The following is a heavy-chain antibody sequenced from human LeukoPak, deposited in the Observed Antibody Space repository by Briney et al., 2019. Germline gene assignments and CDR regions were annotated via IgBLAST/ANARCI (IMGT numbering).Heavy chain of an antibody. CDR3: TRGYSYGYH. D-gene: IGHD5-18*01. CDR2: IRSKTHSGAT. CDR1: GFTFRKYP. J-gene: IGHJ5*02. V-gene: IGHV3-49*02. Sequence: GGSLRLSCAASGFTFRKYPMHWVRQAPGKGLEWLGFIRSKTHSGATEYAASVRGRFTLSRDDSKSIAYLQMNSLKTEDTAMYYCTRGYSYGYHWGQGTLVTVSS.